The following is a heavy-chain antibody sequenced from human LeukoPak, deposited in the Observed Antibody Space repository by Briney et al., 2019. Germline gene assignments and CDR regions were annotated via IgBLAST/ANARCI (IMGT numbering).Heavy chain of an antibody. CDR3: AKGIFGVIHNGIDV. V-gene: IGHV3-23*01. Sequence: GGSLRLSCVASGFTFPTYSMAWVRQAPGKGLAWVSSINAAGDDMYYADSVKGRFSISRDNLKNTLYLQMHSLRAEDRAIYYCAKGIFGVIHNGIDVWGQGTAVTVSS. CDR1: GFTFPTYS. CDR2: INAAGDDM. J-gene: IGHJ6*02. D-gene: IGHD3-3*01.